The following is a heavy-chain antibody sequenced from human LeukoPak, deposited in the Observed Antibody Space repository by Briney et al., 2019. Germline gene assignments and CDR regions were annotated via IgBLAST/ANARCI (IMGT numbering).Heavy chain of an antibody. Sequence: SETLSLTCAVYGGSFSGYYWSWIRQPPGKGLECIGEINHSGSTNYNPSLKSRVTISVDTSKKQFSLKLSSVTAADTAVYCCARGVRSPDSSGYSYGFNYWGQGTLVTVSS. CDR2: INHSGST. CDR1: GGSFSGYY. D-gene: IGHD5-18*01. J-gene: IGHJ4*02. CDR3: ARGVRSPDSSGYSYGFNY. V-gene: IGHV4-34*01.